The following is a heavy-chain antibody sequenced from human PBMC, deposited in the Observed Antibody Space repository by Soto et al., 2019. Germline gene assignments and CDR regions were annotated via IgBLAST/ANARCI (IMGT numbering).Heavy chain of an antibody. CDR1: QYTFTNYY. CDR3: ATSSDWSPLLDY. V-gene: IGHV1-2*02. CDR2: INNGGGT. D-gene: IGHD6-19*01. Sequence: PGPPVKVSCKASQYTFTNYYLHWVRQAPGQRPEWMGWINNGGGTIYAQKFQGRLTMTRDTSITTAYMELSRLSSDDTAFYYCATSSDWSPLLDYWGQGTLVTVSS. J-gene: IGHJ4*02.